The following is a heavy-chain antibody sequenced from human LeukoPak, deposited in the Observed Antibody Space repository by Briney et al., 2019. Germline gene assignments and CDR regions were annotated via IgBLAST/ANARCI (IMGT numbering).Heavy chain of an antibody. J-gene: IGHJ4*02. CDR1: GGSISSYY. V-gene: IGHV4-4*07. D-gene: IGHD6-19*01. Sequence: SETLSLTCTVSGGSISSYYWSWIRQPAGKGLEWIGRIYTSGSTNYNPSLKSRVTMSVDTSKNQFSLKLSSVTAADTAVYYCAREHSSRWQITYYFDYWGQGTLVTVSS. CDR2: IYTSGST. CDR3: AREHSSRWQITYYFDY.